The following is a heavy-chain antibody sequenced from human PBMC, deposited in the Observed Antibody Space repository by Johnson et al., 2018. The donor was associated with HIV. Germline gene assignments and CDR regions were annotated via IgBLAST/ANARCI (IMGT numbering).Heavy chain of an antibody. CDR1: GFTVSSNY. J-gene: IGHJ3*01. V-gene: IGHV3-66*01. D-gene: IGHD4-17*01. CDR3: TKYHDYGDAFEC. Sequence: VQLVESGGGLVQPGGSLRLSCAASGFTVSSNYMSWVRQAPGKGLEWVSVIGTAGDTYYADSVKGRFTISRDNSKNTLFLQMSSLRTEDTAVYYCTKYHDYGDAFECWGQGSMVTVSS. CDR2: IGTAGDT.